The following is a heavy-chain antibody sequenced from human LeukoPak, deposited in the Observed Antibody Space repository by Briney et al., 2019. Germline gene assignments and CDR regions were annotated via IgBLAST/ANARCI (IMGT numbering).Heavy chain of an antibody. J-gene: IGHJ6*03. CDR3: ARRAVVVPAAILSYYYYMDV. D-gene: IGHD2-2*01. CDR1: GYSISSGYY. Sequence: SETLSLTCAASGYSISSGYYWGWIRQPPGKGLEWIGSIYHSGSTYYNPSLKSRVTISVDTSKNQFSLKLSSVTAADTAVYYCARRAVVVPAAILSYYYYMDVWGKGTTVTVSS. CDR2: IYHSGST. V-gene: IGHV4-38-2*01.